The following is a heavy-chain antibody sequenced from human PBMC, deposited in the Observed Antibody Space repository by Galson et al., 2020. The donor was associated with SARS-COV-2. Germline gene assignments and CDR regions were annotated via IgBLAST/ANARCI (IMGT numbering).Heavy chain of an antibody. D-gene: IGHD3-9*01. CDR1: GFTFNDFW. J-gene: IGHJ4*02. V-gene: IGHV3-7*01. Sequence: GGSLRLSCAVSGFTFNDFWMSWFCQAPGKGLEWVANIRGDGSEENYVDSVKGRFFISRDNAENSLYLQMNSLRVEDTAVYYCSREDWQGGFWGQGTLVTVSS. CDR2: IRGDGSEE. CDR3: SREDWQGGF.